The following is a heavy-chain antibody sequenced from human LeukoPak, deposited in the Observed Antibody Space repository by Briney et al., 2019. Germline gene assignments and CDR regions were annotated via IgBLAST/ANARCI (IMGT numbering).Heavy chain of an antibody. V-gene: IGHV4-59*01. CDR2: IYYSGST. CDR3: AREVWFGEAYYFDY. D-gene: IGHD3-10*01. CDR1: GGSINSYY. J-gene: IGHJ4*02. Sequence: PSETLSLTCTVSGGSINSYYWSWIRQPPGKGLEWIGYIYYSGSTNYNPSLKSRVIISVDTSKNQFSLKLSSVTAADTAVYYCAREVWFGEAYYFDYWGQGTLVTVSS.